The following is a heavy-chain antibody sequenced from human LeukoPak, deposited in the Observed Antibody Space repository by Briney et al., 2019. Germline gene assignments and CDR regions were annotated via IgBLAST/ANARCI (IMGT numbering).Heavy chain of an antibody. CDR2: ISGGGTRT. D-gene: IGHD4-17*01. Sequence: PGGSLRLSCAASGFTFSSYAMGWVRQAPGKGPVWVSAISGGGTRTYYADSVTGRFTISRDNSKNTVYLQMNSLRGEDTAVYFCAKGGGRGDYDLTGRFSTHFDSWGQGTLVVVSS. CDR3: AKGGGRGDYDLTGRFSTHFDS. J-gene: IGHJ4*02. V-gene: IGHV3-23*01. CDR1: GFTFSSYA.